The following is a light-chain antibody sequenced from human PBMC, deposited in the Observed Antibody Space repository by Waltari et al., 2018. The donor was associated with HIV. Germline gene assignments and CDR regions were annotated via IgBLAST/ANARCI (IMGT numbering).Light chain of an antibody. V-gene: IGLV2-14*01. J-gene: IGLJ7*01. CDR3: SSYTSASTVAV. CDR2: EVP. Sequence: QSALTQPASVSGSPGQSITISCTGTSSDVGGYDYVSWYQQHPGKAPKLRIYEVPNRPSGGSNRFSGSRSGNTASLTISGLQTEDEANYYCSSYTSASTVAVFGGGTQVTVL. CDR1: SSDVGGYDY.